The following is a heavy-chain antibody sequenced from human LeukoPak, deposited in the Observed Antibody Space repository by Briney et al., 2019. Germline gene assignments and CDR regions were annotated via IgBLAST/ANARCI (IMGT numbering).Heavy chain of an antibody. CDR3: LRRLTWNYDSDAFDI. V-gene: IGHV5-51*01. CDR2: TFPADSNT. Sequence: GESLKISCRTSGYTFSTHWIGWVRQMPGKGLDWMGITFPADSNTKYSPSFEGQVTISADRSTRTAYLQWSSLKASDTAIYYCLRRLTWNYDSDAFDIWGLGTMVTVSS. J-gene: IGHJ3*02. D-gene: IGHD1-7*01. CDR1: GYTFSTHW.